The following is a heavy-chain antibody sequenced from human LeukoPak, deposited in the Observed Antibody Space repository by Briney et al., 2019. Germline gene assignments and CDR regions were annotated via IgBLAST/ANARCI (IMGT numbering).Heavy chain of an antibody. D-gene: IGHD3-10*01. CDR2: INPKSGGT. CDR3: ARPLWFGDADAFDI. V-gene: IGHV1-2*06. J-gene: IGHJ3*02. CDR1: GYTFTGYY. Sequence: ASVKVSCKASGYTFTGYYMYWVRQAPGQGLEWMGRINPKSGGTIYAQNFQGRVTMTRDTSISTAYMELSRLRSDDTAVYYCARPLWFGDADAFDIWGQRTMVTVPS.